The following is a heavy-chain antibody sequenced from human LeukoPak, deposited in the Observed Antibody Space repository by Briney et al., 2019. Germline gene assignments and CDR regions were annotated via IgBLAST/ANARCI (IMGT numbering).Heavy chain of an antibody. CDR1: GGSVSDYY. J-gene: IGHJ4*02. V-gene: IGHV4-59*08. CDR2: IYYSGST. CDR3: ARGDDYLNN. Sequence: PSETLSLTCNVSGGSVSDYYWSWIRQPPGKGLEWIGYIYYSGSTHYNPSLKSRVTISVDTSKNQFSLKLSSVTAADTAVYYCARGDDYLNNWGQGTLVTVSS. D-gene: IGHD4-11*01.